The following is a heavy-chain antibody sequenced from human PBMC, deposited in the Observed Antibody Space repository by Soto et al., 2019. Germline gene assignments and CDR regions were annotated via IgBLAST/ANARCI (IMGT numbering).Heavy chain of an antibody. CDR3: ARGGIVVVPNYYYYGMYV. V-gene: IGHV1-18*01. J-gene: IGHJ6*02. D-gene: IGHD2-2*01. CDR2: NSAYNGNT. CDR1: GYTFTSYG. Sequence: GASVKVSCKASGYTFTSYGISWVRQAPGQGLEWMGWNSAYNGNTNYAQKLQGRVTMTTDTSTSTAYMELRSLRSDDTALYYCARGGIVVVPNYYYYGMYVWGQVTTVTVSS.